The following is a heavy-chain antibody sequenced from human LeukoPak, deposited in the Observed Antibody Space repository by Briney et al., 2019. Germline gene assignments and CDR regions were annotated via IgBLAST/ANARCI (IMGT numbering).Heavy chain of an antibody. V-gene: IGHV4-59*08. CDR3: ARRYFDWSTLDY. J-gene: IGHJ4*02. CDR2: IFYGGST. CDR1: GASFTSNY. Sequence: PSETLSLTCTVSGASFTSNYWSWIRQPPGKGLECIGYIFYGGSTNYNPSLKSRVTISVDTSKNQFSLKLSSVTAADTAVYYCARRYFDWSTLDYWGQGTLVTVSS. D-gene: IGHD3-9*01.